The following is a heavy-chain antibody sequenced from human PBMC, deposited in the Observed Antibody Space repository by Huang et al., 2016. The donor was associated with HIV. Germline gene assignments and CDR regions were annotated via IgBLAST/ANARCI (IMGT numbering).Heavy chain of an antibody. Sequence: QLQLQESGSGLVKPSQTLSLTCTVSGGSISSGGYSWSWIRQPPGKGLEWIGYISQRRSTYYNPSLKSRSTMSVDRSTNHFSRMLTSVTAADTAFYYCSRGIFCAVTTNYFDFLCYVTLFTFSS. CDR3: SRGIFCAVTTNYFDF. J-gene: IGHJ4*01. V-gene: IGHV4-30-2*01. D-gene: IGHD3-22*01. CDR1: GGSISSGGYS. CDR2: ISQRRST.